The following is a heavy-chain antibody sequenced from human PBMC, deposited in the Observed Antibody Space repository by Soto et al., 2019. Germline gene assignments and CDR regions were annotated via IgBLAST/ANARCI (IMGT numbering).Heavy chain of an antibody. J-gene: IGHJ6*02. CDR2: IDPSDSYT. D-gene: IGHD2-2*01. CDR1: GYSFTSYW. V-gene: IGHV5-10-1*01. CDR3: ARHGGPHIVVVPAAHYYGMDV. Sequence: PGESLKISCQGSGYSFTSYWISWVRQMPGKGLEWMGRIDPSDSYTNYSPSFQGHVTISADKSISTAYLQWSSLKASDTAMYYCARHGGPHIVVVPAAHYYGMDVWGQGTTVTVSS.